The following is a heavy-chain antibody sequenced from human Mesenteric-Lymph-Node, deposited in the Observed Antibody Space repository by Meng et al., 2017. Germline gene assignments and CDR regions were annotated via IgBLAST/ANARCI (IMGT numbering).Heavy chain of an antibody. CDR3: TSGRIGSAPCDY. CDR2: SRNKANGYTT. Sequence: GESLKISCAASGFTFSDHNMDWVRQAPGKGLEWVGRSRNKANGYTTEYAASVKGRFTISRDDSKNSFYLQMNSLKTEDSAVYSFTSGRIGSAPCDYWGQGTLVTVSS. V-gene: IGHV3-72*01. J-gene: IGHJ4*02. D-gene: IGHD1-26*01. CDR1: GFTFSDHN.